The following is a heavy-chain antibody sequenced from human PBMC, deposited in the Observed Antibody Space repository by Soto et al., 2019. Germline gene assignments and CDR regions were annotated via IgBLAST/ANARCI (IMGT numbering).Heavy chain of an antibody. CDR2: IYPGDSDT. J-gene: IGHJ6*03. Sequence: PGESLKISCQGSGYRFTSYWIGWVRQMPGKGLEWMGIIYPGDSDTRYSPSFQGQVTISADKSISTAYLQWSSLKASDTAMYYCARHSPNWNSYYYYYYMDVWGKGTTVTVSS. CDR1: GYRFTSYW. V-gene: IGHV5-51*01. D-gene: IGHD1-7*01. CDR3: ARHSPNWNSYYYYYYMDV.